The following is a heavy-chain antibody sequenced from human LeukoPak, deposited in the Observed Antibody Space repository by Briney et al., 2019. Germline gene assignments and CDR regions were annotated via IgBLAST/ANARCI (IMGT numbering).Heavy chain of an antibody. J-gene: IGHJ4*02. CDR3: ARARPYSSGDY. V-gene: IGHV1-2*02. CDR1: AYTFTGYY. Sequence: ASVKVSCKASAYTFTGYYIHWVRQAPGQGLEWMGWINPNSGGTNYAQKFQGRVTMTRDTSISTVYMELSRLRSDDTAVYYCARARPYSSGDYWGQGTLVTVSS. CDR2: INPNSGGT. D-gene: IGHD6-19*01.